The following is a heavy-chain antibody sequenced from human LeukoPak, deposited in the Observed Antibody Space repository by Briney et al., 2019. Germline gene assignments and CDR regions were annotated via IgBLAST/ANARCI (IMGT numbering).Heavy chain of an antibody. CDR3: ARDGLMVRGVRVSFDY. Sequence: NSSETLSLTCTVSGGSISSSSYYWGWIRQPPGKGLEWIGSIYYSGSTYYNPSLKSRVTISVDTSKNQFSLKLSSVTAADTAVYYCARDGLMVRGVRVSFDYWGQGTLVTVSS. J-gene: IGHJ4*02. CDR2: IYYSGST. CDR1: GGSISSSSYY. V-gene: IGHV4-39*07. D-gene: IGHD3-10*01.